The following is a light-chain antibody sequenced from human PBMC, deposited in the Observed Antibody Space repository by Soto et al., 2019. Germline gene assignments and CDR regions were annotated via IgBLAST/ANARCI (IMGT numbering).Light chain of an antibody. Sequence: EIVFTQSPGTLSFXRXEVXTXXXRASQSVTSTYLAWYQQKPGQAPRLLIYGASSRAIGIPDRFSGSGSGTEFTLTISRLEPEDFAVYYCHQYGSSPPWTFGQGTKVDIK. J-gene: IGKJ1*01. V-gene: IGKV3-20*01. CDR3: HQYGSSPPWT. CDR1: QSVTSTY. CDR2: GAS.